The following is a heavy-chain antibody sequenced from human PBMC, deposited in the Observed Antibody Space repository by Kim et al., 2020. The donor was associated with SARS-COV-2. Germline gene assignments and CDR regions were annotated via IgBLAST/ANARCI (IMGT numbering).Heavy chain of an antibody. CDR2: IIPIFGTA. Sequence: SVKVSCKASGGTFSSYAISWVRQAPGQGLEWMGGIIPIFGTANYAQKFQGRVTITADESTSTAYMELSSLRSEDTAVYYCARGPLSGYLQFDYWGQGTLVTVSS. D-gene: IGHD6-13*01. J-gene: IGHJ4*02. V-gene: IGHV1-69*13. CDR1: GGTFSSYA. CDR3: ARGPLSGYLQFDY.